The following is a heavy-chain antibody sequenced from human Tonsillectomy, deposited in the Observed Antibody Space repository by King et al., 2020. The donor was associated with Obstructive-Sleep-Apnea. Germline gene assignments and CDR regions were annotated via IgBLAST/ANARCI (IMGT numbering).Heavy chain of an antibody. J-gene: IGHJ3*02. V-gene: IGHV4-59*01. D-gene: IGHD1-26*01. CDR3: ARVQLGAFDI. Sequence: QLQESGPGLVKPSETLSLTCTVSGGSISSYYWSWIRQPPGKGLEWIGYIYYSGGTNYNPSLKSRVTISVDTSKNQFSLKLSSVTAADTAVYYCARVQLGAFDIWGQGTMVTVSS. CDR1: GGSISSYY. CDR2: IYYSGGT.